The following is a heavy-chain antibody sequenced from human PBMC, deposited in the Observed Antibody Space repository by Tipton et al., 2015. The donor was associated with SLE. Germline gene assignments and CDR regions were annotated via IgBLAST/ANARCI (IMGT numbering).Heavy chain of an antibody. V-gene: IGHV4-39*07. CDR3: ARLHGYSYGLNWFDP. D-gene: IGHD5-18*01. CDR1: GGSVSSSSKY. Sequence: TLSLTCTVSGGSVSSSSKYWAWIRQPPGKSLEWIGSICYTGTTTYYNSFLKSRVTMSVDTSKNQFSLRLTSVIAADTAVYYCARLHGYSYGLNWFDPWGQGTLISVSS. J-gene: IGHJ5*02. CDR2: ICYTGTTT.